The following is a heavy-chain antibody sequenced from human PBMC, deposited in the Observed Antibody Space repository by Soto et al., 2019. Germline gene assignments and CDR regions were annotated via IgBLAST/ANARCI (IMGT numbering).Heavy chain of an antibody. Sequence: SVKVSCKASGGTFSSYAISWVRQAPGQGLEWMGGIIPIFGTANYAQKFQGRVTITADESTSTAYMELSSLRSEDTAVYYCASTTGYCSGGSCYGLGKFDPWGQGTLVTVSS. CDR3: ASTTGYCSGGSCYGLGKFDP. D-gene: IGHD2-15*01. J-gene: IGHJ5*02. CDR2: IIPIFGTA. V-gene: IGHV1-69*13. CDR1: GGTFSSYA.